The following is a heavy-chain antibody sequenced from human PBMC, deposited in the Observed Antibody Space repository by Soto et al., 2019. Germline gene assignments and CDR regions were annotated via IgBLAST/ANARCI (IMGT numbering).Heavy chain of an antibody. V-gene: IGHV4-34*01. CDR3: ARGLRAGFPYYYGMDV. D-gene: IGHD3-10*01. J-gene: IGHJ6*02. CDR2: INHSGST. CDR1: GGSFSGYY. Sequence: SETLSLTCAVYGGSFSGYYWSWIRQPPGKGLEWIGEINHSGSTNYNPSLKSRVTISVDTSKNQFSLKLSSVTAADTAVYYCARGLRAGFPYYYGMDVWGQGTTVTVSS.